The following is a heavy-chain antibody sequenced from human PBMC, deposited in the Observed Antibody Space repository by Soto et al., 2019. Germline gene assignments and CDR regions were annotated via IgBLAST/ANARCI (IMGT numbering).Heavy chain of an antibody. J-gene: IGHJ6*02. D-gene: IGHD3-10*01. CDR1: GGSISSYF. Sequence: AETLSLTCSVSGGSISSYFWAWIRQPPGKGLDYIGYIYYTGSTNYNPSLKSRVTMSVDTSKNQFSLKLSSVTAADTAVYYCARGGSPGDYYYGMDVWGQGTTVTVSS. V-gene: IGHV4-59*01. CDR2: IYYTGST. CDR3: ARGGSPGDYYYGMDV.